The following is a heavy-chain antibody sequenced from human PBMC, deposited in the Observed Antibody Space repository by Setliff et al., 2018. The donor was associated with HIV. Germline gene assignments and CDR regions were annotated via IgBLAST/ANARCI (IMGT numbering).Heavy chain of an antibody. CDR3: ARVTITTVRGVGYFYYFYMDV. CDR1: GGSISSSSYY. Sequence: SETLSLTCTVSGGSISSSSYYWGWIRQPPGKGLEWIGSIYYSGITNDNPSLKSRVTISVDTSKNQFSLKLRSVTAADTAVYYCARVTITTVRGVGYFYYFYMDVWGKGTTVTVSS. CDR2: IYYSGIT. J-gene: IGHJ6*03. D-gene: IGHD3-10*01. V-gene: IGHV4-39*07.